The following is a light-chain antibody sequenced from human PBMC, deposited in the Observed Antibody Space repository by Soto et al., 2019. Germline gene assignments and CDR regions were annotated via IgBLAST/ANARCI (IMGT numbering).Light chain of an antibody. V-gene: IGKV1-39*01. CDR3: QQSYSTPFT. CDR2: AAS. Sequence: IQMTQSPSSLSASVGDRVTITCRASQSISSYLNWYQQKPGKAPKLLIYAASSLQSGVPSRFSGSGSGTDFTLTISSLQPEDFATYYCQQSYSTPFTFGQGRLLEIK. CDR1: QSISSY. J-gene: IGKJ5*01.